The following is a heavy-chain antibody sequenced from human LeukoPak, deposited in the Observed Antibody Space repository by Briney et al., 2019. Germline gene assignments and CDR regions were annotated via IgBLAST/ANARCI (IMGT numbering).Heavy chain of an antibody. V-gene: IGHV3-21*04. CDR3: ARDYYGSGSYPWRYYYYYMDV. CDR1: GSTFRSYS. J-gene: IGHJ6*03. D-gene: IGHD3-10*01. CDR2: ISSSSDYI. Sequence: KPGGSLRLSCAASGSTFRSYSMTWVRQAPGKGLEWVSSISSSSDYILYADSVKGRFTISRDNSKKTLYLQMNSPRAEDTALYYCARDYYGSGSYPWRYYYYYMDVWGKGTTVTVSS.